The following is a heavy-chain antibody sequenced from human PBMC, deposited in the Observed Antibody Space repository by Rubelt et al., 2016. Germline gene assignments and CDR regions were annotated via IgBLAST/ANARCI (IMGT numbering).Heavy chain of an antibody. CDR1: GFTFSSYA. D-gene: IGHD2-15*01. J-gene: IGHJ4*02. Sequence: CECGGGLVQPGGSLRLSCAASGFTFSSYAMSWVRQAPGKGLEWVSAISGSGGSTYYADSVKGRFTISRDNSKNTLYLQMNSLRAEDTAVYYCASELIVVVVAATPGVGDYWGQGTLVTVSS. CDR3: ASELIVVVVAATPGVGDY. CDR2: ISGSGGST. V-gene: IGHV3-23*01.